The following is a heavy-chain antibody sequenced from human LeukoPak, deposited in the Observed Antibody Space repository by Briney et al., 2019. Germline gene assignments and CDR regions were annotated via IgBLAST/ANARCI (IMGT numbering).Heavy chain of an antibody. Sequence: ASVKVSCKASGYTFTDYFIHWVRQAPGQGLEWMGRIYSNRGGTNYAQRFQGRVTVTRDTSISTAYMELARLTSDDAAVYYCTRERMRDYGDQFDFWGQGTLVTVSS. D-gene: IGHD4-17*01. V-gene: IGHV1-2*06. CDR1: GYTFTDYF. CDR2: IYSNRGGT. J-gene: IGHJ4*02. CDR3: TRERMRDYGDQFDF.